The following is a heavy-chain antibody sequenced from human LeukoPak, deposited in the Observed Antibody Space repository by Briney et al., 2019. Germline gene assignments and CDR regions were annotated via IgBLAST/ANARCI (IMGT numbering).Heavy chain of an antibody. CDR2: IKQDGSEK. J-gene: IGHJ4*02. V-gene: IGHV3-7*01. CDR1: GFTFSSYA. D-gene: IGHD3-9*01. CDR3: ARDILTGTRDY. Sequence: GGSLRLSCASSGFTFSSYAMSWVRQAPGQGLEWVANIKQDGSEKYYVDSVKGRFTISRDNAKNSLYLQMNSLRAEDTAVYYCARDILTGTRDYWGQGALVTVSS.